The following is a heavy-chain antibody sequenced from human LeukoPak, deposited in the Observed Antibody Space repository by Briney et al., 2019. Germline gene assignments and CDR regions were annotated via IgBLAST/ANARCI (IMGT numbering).Heavy chain of an antibody. V-gene: IGHV3-30*04. J-gene: IGHJ6*03. Sequence: PGGSLRLSCAASGFTFSNYALHWVRQAPGKGLEWVAIISHDGSHTYYADSVKGQFTISRDNYKNTLYLQMNSLRTEDTAVYYCARDRPLYSSSRVLYFYNMDVWDKGTTVTVSS. CDR3: ARDRPLYSSSRVLYFYNMDV. CDR2: ISHDGSHT. CDR1: GFTFSNYA. D-gene: IGHD6-13*01.